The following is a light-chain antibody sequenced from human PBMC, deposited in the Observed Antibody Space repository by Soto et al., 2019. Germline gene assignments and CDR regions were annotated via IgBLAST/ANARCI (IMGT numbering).Light chain of an antibody. CDR3: QQYGSSPT. CDR1: QSISSSY. J-gene: IGKJ5*01. V-gene: IGKV3-20*01. CDR2: GGS. Sequence: EIVLTQSPGTLSLSPGDRATLSCRASQSISSSYFAWYQQKPGQAPRFLIYGGSNRATGIPDRVSGSGSGTDFTLTISRLEPGDFAVYYCQQYGSSPTFGQGTRLEIK.